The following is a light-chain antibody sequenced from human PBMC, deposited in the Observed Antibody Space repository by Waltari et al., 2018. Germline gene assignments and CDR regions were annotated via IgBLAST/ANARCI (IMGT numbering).Light chain of an antibody. V-gene: IGKV3-11*01. J-gene: IGKJ4*01. Sequence: EIVLTQSPATLSLSPGETATLSCRASPSVSSHLAWYQQKAGQAPRLLIYDASNRATGIPTRFSGSGSGTDFTLTISSLEPEDFAVYYCQQRSNWPSLTFGGGTKVEI. CDR3: QQRSNWPSLT. CDR1: PSVSSH. CDR2: DAS.